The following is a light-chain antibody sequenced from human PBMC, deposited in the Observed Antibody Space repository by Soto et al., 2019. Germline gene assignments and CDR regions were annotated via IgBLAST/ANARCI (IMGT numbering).Light chain of an antibody. Sequence: EIVLTQSPGTLSLSPGERATLSCRASQSVGSSYLAWYHQRPGQAPRLLISSTSNRATGIPDRFSGSGSGTDFTLTISRLEPEDIGVYYCQQYGSSLLTFGGGTKGEIK. J-gene: IGKJ4*01. V-gene: IGKV3-20*01. CDR1: QSVGSSY. CDR3: QQYGSSLLT. CDR2: STS.